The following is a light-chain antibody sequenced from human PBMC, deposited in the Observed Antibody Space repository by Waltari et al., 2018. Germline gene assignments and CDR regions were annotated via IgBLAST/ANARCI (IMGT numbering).Light chain of an antibody. J-gene: IGKJ4*01. CDR2: ATS. CDR1: QSISGY. CDR3: QQSYRTPPLT. V-gene: IGKV1-39*01. Sequence: DIHMTQSPSSLSASVGDRVTLTYRENQSISGYLNWYQQKPGKAPKVLIYATSSLQSGVPSRFSGSGSGTDVNFTISSLEPGDFATYYCQQSYRTPPLTFGAATKVEIK.